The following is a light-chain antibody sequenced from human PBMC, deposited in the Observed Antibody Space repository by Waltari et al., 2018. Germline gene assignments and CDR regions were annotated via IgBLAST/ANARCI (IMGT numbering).Light chain of an antibody. CDR3: QQYGSSPMYT. Sequence: EIVLTQSPGTLSLSPGERATLSCRASQSLSSSYLAGYQQKPGQAPRLLIYGASSRATGIPDRFSGSGSGTDFTLTISRLEPEDFAVYYCQQYGSSPMYTFGQGTKLEIK. V-gene: IGKV3-20*01. J-gene: IGKJ2*01. CDR2: GAS. CDR1: QSLSSSY.